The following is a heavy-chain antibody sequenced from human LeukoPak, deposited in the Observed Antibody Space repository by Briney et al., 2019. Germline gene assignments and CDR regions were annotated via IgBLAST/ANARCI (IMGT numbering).Heavy chain of an antibody. D-gene: IGHD2-21*01. Sequence: ASVKVSCKVSGYTLTELSMHWVRQAPGKGLEWMGGFDPEDGETIYAQKFQGRVTMTEDTSTSTAYMELRSLRSDDTAVYYCARVGLLTVRAFDIWGQGTMVTVSS. CDR2: FDPEDGET. J-gene: IGHJ3*02. V-gene: IGHV1-24*01. CDR1: GYTLTELS. CDR3: ARVGLLTVRAFDI.